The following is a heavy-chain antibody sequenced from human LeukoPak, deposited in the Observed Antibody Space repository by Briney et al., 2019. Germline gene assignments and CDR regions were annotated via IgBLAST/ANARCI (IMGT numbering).Heavy chain of an antibody. CDR3: ARDQSGLLEYQLLIDY. J-gene: IGHJ4*02. Sequence: ASVKVSCKASGYTFTGYYVHWVRQAPGQGLECMGRINPNSGDTNYAQKFQGRVTMTRDTSISRAYMELSRLRSDDTAVYYGARDQSGLLEYQLLIDYWGQGTLVTVSS. V-gene: IGHV1-2*06. CDR2: INPNSGDT. D-gene: IGHD2-2*01. CDR1: GYTFTGYY.